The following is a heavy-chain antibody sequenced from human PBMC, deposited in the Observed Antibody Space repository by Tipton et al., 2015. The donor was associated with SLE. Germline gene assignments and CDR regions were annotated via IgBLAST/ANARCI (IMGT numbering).Heavy chain of an antibody. CDR2: ISSSGTTI. J-gene: IGHJ4*02. Sequence: GSLRLSCAASGFTFSDYYMSWIRQAPGKGLEWVSYISSSGTTIYYADSVKGRFTISRDNAKNSLYLQMNSLRAEDTAVYYCARGYDFWSGYYTGNTLWGQGTLVTVSS. CDR3: ARGYDFWSGYYTGNTL. CDR1: GFTFSDYY. D-gene: IGHD3-3*01. V-gene: IGHV3-11*04.